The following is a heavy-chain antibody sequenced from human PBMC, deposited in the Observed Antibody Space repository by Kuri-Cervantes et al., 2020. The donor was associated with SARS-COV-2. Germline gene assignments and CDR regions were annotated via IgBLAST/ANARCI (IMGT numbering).Heavy chain of an antibody. CDR1: GFTSSDYA. CDR3: TTLIDY. J-gene: IGHJ4*02. V-gene: IGHV3-73*01. Sequence: GESLKISCAASGFTSSDYAMNWVRQAPGKGLEWVGRVRGKANNYATAYAASVKGRFTISRDDSKNMAYLQMNSLKTEDTAVYYCTTLIDYWGQGALVTVSS. CDR2: VRGKANNYAT.